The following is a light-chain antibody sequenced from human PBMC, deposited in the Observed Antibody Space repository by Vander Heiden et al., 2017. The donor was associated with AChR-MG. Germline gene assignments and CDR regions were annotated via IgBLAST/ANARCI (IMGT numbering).Light chain of an antibody. CDR1: QSVSSSY. V-gene: IGKV3-20*01. CDR2: GAS. Sequence: DIALTQSPGTLSLSPGERATLSCRASQSVSSSYLAWHQQKAGQAPRLLIYGASSRATGIPERFSGSGAGTDFTLTISILDPEDFAVYYCQQYGSSTWTFGQGTKVEIK. J-gene: IGKJ1*01. CDR3: QQYGSSTWT.